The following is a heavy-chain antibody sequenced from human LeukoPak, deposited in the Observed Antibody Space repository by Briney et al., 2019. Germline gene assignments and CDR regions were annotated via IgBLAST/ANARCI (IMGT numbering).Heavy chain of an antibody. CDR1: GYSFTSYW. D-gene: IGHD6-13*01. CDR3: ARAPYSSSWYPYWYFDL. J-gene: IGHJ2*01. CDR2: IYPGDSDT. V-gene: IGHV5-51*01. Sequence: GGSLKISCKGSGYSFTSYWIGWVRQMPGKGLEWMGIIYPGDSDTRYSPSFQGQVTISADKSISTAYLQWSSLKASDTAMYYCARAPYSSSWYPYWYFDLWGRGTLVTVSS.